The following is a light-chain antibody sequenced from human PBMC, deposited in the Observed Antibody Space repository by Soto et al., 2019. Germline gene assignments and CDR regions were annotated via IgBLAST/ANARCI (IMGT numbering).Light chain of an antibody. CDR2: DVT. Sequence: QSALTHPASVSGSPGQSITISCTGTSSDVGGYNYVSWYQQHPGKAPKLMISDVTNRPSGVSDRFSGSKSGNTASLTISGLQAEDEADYYCNSYRSSSTRYVFGTGTKVTVL. CDR1: SSDVGGYNY. J-gene: IGLJ1*01. V-gene: IGLV2-14*01. CDR3: NSYRSSSTRYV.